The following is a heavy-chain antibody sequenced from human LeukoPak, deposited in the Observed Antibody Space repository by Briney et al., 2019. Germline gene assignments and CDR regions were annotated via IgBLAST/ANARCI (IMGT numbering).Heavy chain of an antibody. D-gene: IGHD6-19*01. J-gene: IGHJ4*02. CDR3: AKGVAVNYYFDF. Sequence: GGSLGLSCTASGFTFSNYAMNWVRQAPGKGLEWVSAISGSGGSTYYAGSVKGRFTISRDNSKNTLCLQMNSLGAEDTAVYYCAKGVAVNYYFDFWGQGTLVTVSS. CDR2: ISGSGGST. V-gene: IGHV3-23*01. CDR1: GFTFSNYA.